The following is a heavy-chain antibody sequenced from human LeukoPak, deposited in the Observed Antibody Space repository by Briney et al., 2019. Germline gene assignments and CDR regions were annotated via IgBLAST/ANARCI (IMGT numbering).Heavy chain of an antibody. CDR3: ARAGLRFFDWSQSYYYAIDV. D-gene: IGHD3-9*01. Sequence: ASETLSLTCAVYGGSFSAYYRSWVRQPPGKGLEWIGEITHSGSTNYNPSLKSRVTISVDTSKKQFSLRLSSVTAADTAVYYCARAGLRFFDWSQSYYYAIDVWGQGTTVTVSS. J-gene: IGHJ6*02. V-gene: IGHV4-34*01. CDR1: GGSFSAYY. CDR2: ITHSGST.